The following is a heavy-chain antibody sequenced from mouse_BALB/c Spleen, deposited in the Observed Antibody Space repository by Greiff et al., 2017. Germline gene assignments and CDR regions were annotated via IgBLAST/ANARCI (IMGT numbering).Heavy chain of an antibody. D-gene: IGHD2-4*01. V-gene: IGHV5-17*02. Sequence: EVQVVESGGGLVQPGGSRKLSCAASGFTFSSFGMHWVRQAPEKGLEWVAYISSGSSTIYYADTVKGRFTISRDNPKNTLFLQMTSLRSEDTAMYYCARWDYGDWYFEVWGAGTTVTVSS. J-gene: IGHJ1*01. CDR1: GFTFSSFG. CDR3: ARWDYGDWYFEV. CDR2: ISSGSSTI.